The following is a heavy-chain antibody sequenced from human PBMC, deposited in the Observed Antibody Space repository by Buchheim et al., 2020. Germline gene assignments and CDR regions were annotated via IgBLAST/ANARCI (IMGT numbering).Heavy chain of an antibody. Sequence: QVQLQESGPGLVKPSETLSLTCTVSGGSINGYYWSWIRQPPEKGLEWIGYIPYTGATNSNPSLNSRLTLSVDASKNQFSLKLSSVTAADTALYYCARGYYDDRGYSNDFDPWGQG. J-gene: IGHJ5*02. V-gene: IGHV4-59*01. CDR3: ARGYYDDRGYSNDFDP. CDR2: IPYTGAT. D-gene: IGHD3-22*01. CDR1: GGSINGYY.